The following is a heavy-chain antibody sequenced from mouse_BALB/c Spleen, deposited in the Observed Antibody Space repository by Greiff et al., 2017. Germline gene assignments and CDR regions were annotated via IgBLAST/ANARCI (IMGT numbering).Heavy chain of an antibody. CDR1: GFSLTSYG. D-gene: IGHD2-1*01. V-gene: IGHV2-2*02. CDR3: ARALPYGNYGFAY. J-gene: IGHJ3*01. Sequence: QVQLKESGPGLVQPSQSLSITCTVSGFSLTSYGVHWVRQSPGKGLEWLGVIWSGGSTDYNAAFISRLSISKDNSKSQVFFKMNSLQANDTAIYYCARALPYGNYGFAYWGQGTLVTVSA. CDR2: IWSGGST.